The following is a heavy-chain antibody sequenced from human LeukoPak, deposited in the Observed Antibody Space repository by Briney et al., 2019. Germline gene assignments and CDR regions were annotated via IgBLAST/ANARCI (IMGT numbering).Heavy chain of an antibody. Sequence: GESLKISCKGSGYSFTSYWIGWVRQMPGKGLERIGIIYPGDSDTRYSPSFQGQVTISADKSISTAYLQWSSLKASDTAMYYCASNSGYDYGPFDIWGQGTMVTVSS. J-gene: IGHJ3*02. CDR1: GYSFTSYW. CDR3: ASNSGYDYGPFDI. CDR2: IYPGDSDT. D-gene: IGHD5-12*01. V-gene: IGHV5-51*01.